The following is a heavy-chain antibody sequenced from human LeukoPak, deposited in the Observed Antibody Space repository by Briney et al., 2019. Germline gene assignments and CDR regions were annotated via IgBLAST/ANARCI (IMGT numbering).Heavy chain of an antibody. CDR1: GFTFSSYW. Sequence: GGSLRLSCAASGFTFSSYWMSWVRQAPGKGLEWLANIKQDGSEKYYVDSVKGRFTISRDNAKNSLYLQMDSLGPEDTAVYYCARDPYSGNYGNYYYYYMDVWGKGTTVTISS. D-gene: IGHD1-26*01. V-gene: IGHV3-7*01. CDR2: IKQDGSEK. J-gene: IGHJ6*03. CDR3: ARDPYSGNYGNYYYYYMDV.